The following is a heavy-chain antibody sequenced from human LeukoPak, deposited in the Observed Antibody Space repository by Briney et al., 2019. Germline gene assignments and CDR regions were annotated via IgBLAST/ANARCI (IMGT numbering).Heavy chain of an antibody. CDR2: ISYDGSNK. CDR1: GFTFSSYA. D-gene: IGHD6-13*01. J-gene: IGHJ5*02. CDR3: ARVSIAAAGRVDP. V-gene: IGHV3-30*01. Sequence: GRSLRLSCAASGFTFSSYAMHWVRQAPGKGLEWVAVISYDGSNKYYADSVKGRFTISRDNSKNTLYLQMNSLRAEDTAVYYCARVSIAAAGRVDPWGQETLVTVSS.